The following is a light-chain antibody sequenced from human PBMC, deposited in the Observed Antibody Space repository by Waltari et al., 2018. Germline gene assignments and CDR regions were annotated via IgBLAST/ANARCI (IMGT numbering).Light chain of an antibody. CDR1: QSVSSSS. CDR2: GAS. Sequence: IVLTQSGGTLSLSPGERATLSCRASQSVSSSSLAWYQQKPGQAPRLLIYGASSRATGIPDRFSGSGSGTDFTLTISRLEPEDFAVYYCQQYGRSWNTFGQGTKLEIK. J-gene: IGKJ2*01. V-gene: IGKV3-20*01. CDR3: QQYGRSWNT.